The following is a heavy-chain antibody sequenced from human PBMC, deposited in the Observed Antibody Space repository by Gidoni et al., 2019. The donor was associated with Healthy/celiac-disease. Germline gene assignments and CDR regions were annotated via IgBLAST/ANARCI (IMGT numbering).Heavy chain of an antibody. CDR1: GSTFISYG. D-gene: IGHD7-27*01. CDR2: VWYDGSNK. CDR3: ERDCWGSNYYCNYDMDV. V-gene: IGHV3-33*01. J-gene: IGHJ6*02. Sequence: QVQLVESGGGVVQPGRSLRLSCAASGSTFISYGMHWFRQAPGQGREWVACVWYDGSNKCYADYVKGRFTSSRDNSKNTLYLQMISLRAEGTAVYYCERDCWGSNYYCNYDMDVWGQGTTVTVSS.